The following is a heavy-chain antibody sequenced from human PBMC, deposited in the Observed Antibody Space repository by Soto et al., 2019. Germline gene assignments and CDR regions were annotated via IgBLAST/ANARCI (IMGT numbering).Heavy chain of an antibody. D-gene: IGHD3-22*01. CDR3: ARSPTFYENSGYGSFQH. V-gene: IGHV4-59*01. CDR1: GGSISSYY. J-gene: IGHJ1*01. Sequence: TSETLSLTCTVSGGSISSYYWSWIRQPPGKGLEWIGYIYYSGSTNYNPSLKSRVTISVDTSKNQFSLKLSSVTAADTAVYYCARSPTFYENSGYGSFQHWGQGTLVTVSS. CDR2: IYYSGST.